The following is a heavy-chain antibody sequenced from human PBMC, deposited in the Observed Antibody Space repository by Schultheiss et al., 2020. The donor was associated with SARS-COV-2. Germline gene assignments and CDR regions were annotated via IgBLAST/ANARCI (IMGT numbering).Heavy chain of an antibody. J-gene: IGHJ4*02. V-gene: IGHV3-49*03. CDR1: GFTFGDYA. CDR2: IRSKAYGGTT. D-gene: IGHD7-27*01. Sequence: GESLKISCTASGFTFGDYAMSWFRQAPGKGLEWVGFIRSKAYGGTTEYAASVKGRFTISRDDSKSIAYLQMNSLKTEDTAVYYCTRDPVGALGYFDYWGQGTLVTVSS. CDR3: TRDPVGALGYFDY.